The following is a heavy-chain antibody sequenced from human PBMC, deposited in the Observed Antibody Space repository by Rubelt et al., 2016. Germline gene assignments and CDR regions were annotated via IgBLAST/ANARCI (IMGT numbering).Heavy chain of an antibody. CDR1: GGSFSGYY. Sequence: QVQLQQWGAGLLKPSETLSLTCAVYGGSFSGYYWIWIRQPPGKGLEWIGTIYHSGSTYYNPSLKGGVNKSGEKSKNQFSLKPGAVTAAETAVCYGARGTRDCSSTSCYHRFDYWGQGTLVTVSS. CDR2: IYHSGST. J-gene: IGHJ4*02. V-gene: IGHV4-34*01. CDR3: ARGTRDCSSTSCYHRFDY. D-gene: IGHD2-2*01.